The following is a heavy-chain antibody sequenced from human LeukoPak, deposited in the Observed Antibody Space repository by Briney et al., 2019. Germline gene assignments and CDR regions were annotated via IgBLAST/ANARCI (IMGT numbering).Heavy chain of an antibody. CDR1: EXTFSSYW. D-gene: IGHD1-14*01. CDR2: IKQDGSEK. V-gene: IGHV3-7*05. Sequence: PGGSLRLSCAASEXTFSSYWMTWVRQAPGKGQEWVANIKQDGSEKYYVDSVKGRFTISRDNAKKSLYLQMNSLRAEDTAVYYCARRYHDAFDIWGQGTLVTVSS. CDR3: ARRYHDAFDI. J-gene: IGHJ3*02.